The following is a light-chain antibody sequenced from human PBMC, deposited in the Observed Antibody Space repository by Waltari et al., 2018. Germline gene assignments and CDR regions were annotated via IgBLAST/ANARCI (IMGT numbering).Light chain of an antibody. J-gene: IGLJ1*01. CDR2: DAT. CDR1: SGDVGGYDL. CDR3: SSFTSSSTGI. Sequence: QSALTQPASVSGSPGQSITISCTGTSGDVGGYDLVSWYHQHPGKAPKLMIYDATNRPSGVSSRFSASTSGNTASLTISDLRPEDEAEYYCSSFTSSSTGIFGSGTTVTVL. V-gene: IGLV2-14*03.